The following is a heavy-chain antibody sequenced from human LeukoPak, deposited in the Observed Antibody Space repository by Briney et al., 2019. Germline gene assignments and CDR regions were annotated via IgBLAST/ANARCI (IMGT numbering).Heavy chain of an antibody. J-gene: IGHJ4*02. CDR3: TRDLGTVTTVYFDY. V-gene: IGHV3-49*04. D-gene: IGHD4-17*01. CDR1: GFTFGDYA. Sequence: GGSPRLSCTASGFTFGDYAMSWVRQAPGKGLEWVGFIRSKAYGGTTEYAASVKGRFTISRDDSKSIAYLQMNSLKTEDTAVYYCTRDLGTVTTVYFDYWGQGTLVTVSS. CDR2: IRSKAYGGTT.